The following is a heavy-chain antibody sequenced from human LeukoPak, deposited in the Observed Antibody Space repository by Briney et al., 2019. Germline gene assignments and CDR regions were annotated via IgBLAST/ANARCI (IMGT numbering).Heavy chain of an antibody. D-gene: IGHD2-15*01. V-gene: IGHV3-23*01. CDR1: GFTFTDYA. J-gene: IGHJ4*02. Sequence: GGSLRLSCAASGFTFTDYAMSWVRQAPGTGLEWVSAISGIGNAIFYASSVKGRFTISRDSSKNTLSLQMSSLRAEDTAVYYFARHLATSGSYPLDYWGQGTLVTVSS. CDR3: ARHLATSGSYPLDY. CDR2: ISGIGNAI.